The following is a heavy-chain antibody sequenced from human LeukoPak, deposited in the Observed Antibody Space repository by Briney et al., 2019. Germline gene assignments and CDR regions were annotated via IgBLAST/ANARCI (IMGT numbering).Heavy chain of an antibody. J-gene: IGHJ6*04. V-gene: IGHV3-48*03. Sequence: GGSLRLSCAASGFTFSSYEMNWVRQAPGKGLEWVSNISSSGSTIYYADSVKGRFTISRDNAKNSLYLQMNSPRAEDTAVYYCAELGITMIGGVWGKGTTVTISS. CDR3: AELGITMIGGV. D-gene: IGHD3-10*02. CDR1: GFTFSSYE. CDR2: ISSSGSTI.